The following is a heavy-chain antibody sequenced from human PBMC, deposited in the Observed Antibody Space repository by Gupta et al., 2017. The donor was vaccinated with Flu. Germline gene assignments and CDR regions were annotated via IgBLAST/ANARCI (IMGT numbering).Heavy chain of an antibody. J-gene: IGHJ6*03. CDR3: VRGWIQLRRGYYYMDD. V-gene: IGHV4-34*01. D-gene: IGHD5-18*01. CDR2: INHSGST. Sequence: GEINHSGSTNNNQSLKRRVTISVDTSKNQFSLKRSSVTAADTAVYYCVRGWIQLRRGYYYMDDWGKVTTVTVS.